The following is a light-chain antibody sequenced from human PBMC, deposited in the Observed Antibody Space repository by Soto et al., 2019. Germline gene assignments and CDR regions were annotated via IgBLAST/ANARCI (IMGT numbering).Light chain of an antibody. J-gene: IGKJ5*01. Sequence: DIVMTQSPDSLAVSLGERATINCKSSQSVLYISNQKNYLAWYQQKPGQPPKLLIYWASTRESGVPDRFSGSGSGTDFTLTISSLQAEDVAVYYCQQYYSTPITFGQGTRLEL. CDR3: QQYYSTPIT. V-gene: IGKV4-1*01. CDR2: WAS. CDR1: QSVLYISNQKNY.